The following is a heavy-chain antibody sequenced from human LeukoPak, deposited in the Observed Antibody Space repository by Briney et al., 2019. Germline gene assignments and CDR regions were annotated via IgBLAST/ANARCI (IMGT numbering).Heavy chain of an antibody. CDR3: ARESNYYGSGTGWFDP. CDR2: INSSGSI. D-gene: IGHD3-10*01. V-gene: IGHV4-34*01. Sequence: SETLSLTCGVYDGSFSGYYWTWIRQSPGKGLEWIGEINSSGSINYNPSLKSRVTISLDTSKSQFSLKLISVTAADTAVYYCARESNYYGSGTGWFDPWGQGTLVTVSS. J-gene: IGHJ5*02. CDR1: DGSFSGYY.